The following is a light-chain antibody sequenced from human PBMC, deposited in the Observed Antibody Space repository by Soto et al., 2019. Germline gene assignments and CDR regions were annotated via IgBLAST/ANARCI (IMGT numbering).Light chain of an antibody. J-gene: IGKJ2*01. Sequence: DIQMTQSPASLSASVGDRVAITCRASQPISSSLNWYQQKPGQAPTLLIYAASNLQSGVPSRFSGSGSWTDFTLTISSLELEDFATYYCQQTRRAPRIFGPGTKLEIK. CDR1: QPISSS. V-gene: IGKV1-39*01. CDR2: AAS. CDR3: QQTRRAPRI.